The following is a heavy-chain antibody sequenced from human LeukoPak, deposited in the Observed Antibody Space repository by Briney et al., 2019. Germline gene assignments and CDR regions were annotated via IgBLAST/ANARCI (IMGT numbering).Heavy chain of an antibody. CDR1: GYSFTSYW. J-gene: IGHJ4*02. CDR2: IYPGDSDT. Sequence: GESLKISCKGSGYSFTSYWIGWVRQMPGKGLEWMGIIYPGDSDTRYSPSFQGQVTISADKSISTAYLQWSSLKASDTAMYYCATSAKETTSVGVFDYWGQGTLVTVSS. CDR3: ATSAKETTSVGVFDY. V-gene: IGHV5-51*01. D-gene: IGHD4-11*01.